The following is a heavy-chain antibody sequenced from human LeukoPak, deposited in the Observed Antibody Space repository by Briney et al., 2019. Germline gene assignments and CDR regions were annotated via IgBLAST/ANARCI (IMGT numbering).Heavy chain of an antibody. D-gene: IGHD3-22*01. CDR3: ARHYYDSSGYSPVDY. CDR2: INHSGST. Sequence: PSETLSLTCAVYGGSFSGYYRSWIRQPPGKGLEWIGEINHSGSTNYNPSLKSRVTISVDTSKNQLSLKLSSVTAADTAVYYCARHYYDSSGYSPVDYWGQGTLVTVSS. CDR1: GGSFSGYY. V-gene: IGHV4-34*01. J-gene: IGHJ4*02.